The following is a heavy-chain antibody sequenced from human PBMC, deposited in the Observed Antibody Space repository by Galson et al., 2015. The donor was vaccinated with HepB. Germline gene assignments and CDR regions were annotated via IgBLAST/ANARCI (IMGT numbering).Heavy chain of an antibody. CDR1: GLTFSSYA. CDR2: ISGSGGST. Sequence: SLRLSCAASGLTFSSYAMSWVRQAPGKGLEWVSAISGSGGSTYYADSVKGRFTISRDNSKNTLYLQMNSLRAEDTAVYYCAKDLESYDFWSGYWSTSYYYGMDVWGQGTTVTVSS. V-gene: IGHV3-23*01. D-gene: IGHD3-3*01. J-gene: IGHJ6*02. CDR3: AKDLESYDFWSGYWSTSYYYGMDV.